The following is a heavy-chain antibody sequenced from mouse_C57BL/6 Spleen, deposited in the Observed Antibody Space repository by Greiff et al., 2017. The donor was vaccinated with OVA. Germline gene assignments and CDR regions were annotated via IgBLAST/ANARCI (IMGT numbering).Heavy chain of an antibody. D-gene: IGHD1-1*01. V-gene: IGHV1-55*01. CDR2: IYPGSGST. CDR1: GYTFTSYW. J-gene: IGHJ2*01. CDR3: AREKGKVITTEGYFDY. Sequence: QVQLQQPGAELVKPGASVKMSCKASGYTFTSYWITWVKQRPGQGLEWIGDIYPGSGSTNYNEKFKSKATLTVDTSSSTAYMQLSSLTSEDSAGYYCAREKGKVITTEGYFDYRGQGTTPTGPS.